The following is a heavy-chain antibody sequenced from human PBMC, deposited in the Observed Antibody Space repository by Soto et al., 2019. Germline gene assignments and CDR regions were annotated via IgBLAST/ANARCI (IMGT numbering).Heavy chain of an antibody. Sequence: ASVKVSCKASGYTFTGYYMHWVRQAPGQGLEWMGWINPNSGGTNYAQKFQGRVTMTRDTSISTAYMELSRLRSDDTAVYYCARVNVVVIAATREYYFDYWGQGTLVTVSS. J-gene: IGHJ4*02. D-gene: IGHD2-15*01. CDR1: GYTFTGYY. CDR3: ARVNVVVIAATREYYFDY. CDR2: INPNSGGT. V-gene: IGHV1-2*02.